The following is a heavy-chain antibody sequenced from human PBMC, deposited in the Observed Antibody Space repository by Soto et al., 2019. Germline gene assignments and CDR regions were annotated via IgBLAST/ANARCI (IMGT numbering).Heavy chain of an antibody. Sequence: GGSLRLSCAASGFTVSSNYMSWVRQAPGKGLEWVSVIYSGGSTYYADSVKGRFTISRDNSKNTLYLQMNSLRAEDTAVYYCESARATRGGFEYWGQGTLVTVSS. V-gene: IGHV3-53*01. CDR1: GFTVSSNY. CDR3: ESARATRGGFEY. CDR2: IYSGGST. J-gene: IGHJ4*02. D-gene: IGHD3-10*01.